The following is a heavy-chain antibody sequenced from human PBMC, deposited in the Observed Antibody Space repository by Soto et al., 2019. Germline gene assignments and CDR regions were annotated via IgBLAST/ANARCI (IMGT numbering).Heavy chain of an antibody. CDR3: ARDAFYYDSRGPSSYYYYYGMDV. J-gene: IGHJ6*02. V-gene: IGHV4-30-4*01. Sequence: SETLSLTCTVSGGSISSGDYYWSWIRQPPGKGLEWIGYIYYSGSTYYNPSLKSRVTISVDTSKNQFSLKLSSVTAADTAVYYCARDAFYYDSRGPSSYYYYYGMDVWGQGTTVTVSS. D-gene: IGHD3-22*01. CDR1: GGSISSGDYY. CDR2: IYYSGST.